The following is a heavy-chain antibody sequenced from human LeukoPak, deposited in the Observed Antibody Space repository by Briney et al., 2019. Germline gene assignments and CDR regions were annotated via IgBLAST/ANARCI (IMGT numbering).Heavy chain of an antibody. CDR1: GFTFSSYW. Sequence: GGSLRLSCAASGFTFSSYWMSWVRQAPGKGLEWVANIKQDGSEKCYLDSVKGRFTISRDNAKNSLYLQMNSLRVEDTAVYYCARTLLNWGLNYWGQGTLVTVSS. J-gene: IGHJ4*02. V-gene: IGHV3-7*05. CDR3: ARTLLNWGLNY. D-gene: IGHD7-27*01. CDR2: IKQDGSEK.